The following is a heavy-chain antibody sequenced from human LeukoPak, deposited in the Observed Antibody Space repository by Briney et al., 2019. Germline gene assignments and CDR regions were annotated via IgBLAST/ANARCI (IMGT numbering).Heavy chain of an antibody. V-gene: IGHV4-39*01. D-gene: IGHD2-2*01. J-gene: IGHJ4*02. Sequence: SETLSLTCTVSGGSVSSSYYWGWIRQPPGKGLEWIGAIYYSGNTYYNPSLKSRVTISVDTSKNQFSLKLSSVTAADTAVYYCARGSPYQLLFDYWGQGTLVTVSS. CDR1: GGSVSSSYY. CDR2: IYYSGNT. CDR3: ARGSPYQLLFDY.